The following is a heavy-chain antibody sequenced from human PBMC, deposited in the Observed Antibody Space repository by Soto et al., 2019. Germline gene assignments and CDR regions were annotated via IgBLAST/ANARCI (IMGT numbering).Heavy chain of an antibody. J-gene: IGHJ6*02. CDR1: GFTFSSYG. Sequence: PGGSLRLSCAASGFTFSSYGMHWVRQAPGKGLEWVAVIWYDGSNKYYADSVKGRFTISRDNSKNTLYLQMNSLRAEDTAVYYCAREVGGGGDYYGMDVWGQGTTVTVSS. CDR2: IWYDGSNK. D-gene: IGHD2-21*01. V-gene: IGHV3-33*01. CDR3: AREVGGGGDYYGMDV.